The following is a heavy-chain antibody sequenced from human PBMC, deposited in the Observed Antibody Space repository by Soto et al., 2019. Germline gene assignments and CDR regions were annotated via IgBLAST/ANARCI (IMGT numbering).Heavy chain of an antibody. D-gene: IGHD3-16*02. CDR2: ISGSGGST. CDR3: AKGYDYIWGSYRYRDAFDI. Sequence: GGSLRLSCAASGFTFSSYAMSWVRQAPGKGLEWVSAISGSGGSTYYADSVKGRFTISRDNSKNTLYLQMNSLRAEDTAVYYCAKGYDYIWGSYRYRDAFDIWGQGTMVTVSS. V-gene: IGHV3-23*01. J-gene: IGHJ3*02. CDR1: GFTFSSYA.